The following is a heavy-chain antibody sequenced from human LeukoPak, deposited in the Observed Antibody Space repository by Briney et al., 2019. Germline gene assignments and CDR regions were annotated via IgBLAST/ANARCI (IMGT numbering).Heavy chain of an antibody. CDR3: ARTLGGRYQLLNWFDP. V-gene: IGHV4-34*01. D-gene: IGHD2-2*01. CDR2: INHSGST. CDR1: GGSFSGYY. Sequence: KPSETLSLTCAVYGGSFSGYYWSWIRQPPGKGLEWIGEINHSGSTNYNPSLKSRVTISVDTSKNQFSLKLSSVTAADTAVYYCARTLGGRYQLLNWFDPWAREPWSPSPQ. J-gene: IGHJ5*02.